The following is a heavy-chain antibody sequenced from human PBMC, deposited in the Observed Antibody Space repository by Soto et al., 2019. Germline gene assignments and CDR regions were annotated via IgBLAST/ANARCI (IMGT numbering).Heavy chain of an antibody. CDR2: ISYTGST. D-gene: IGHD2-21*02. CDR3: ARVCGGDCYSSRGIDY. J-gene: IGHJ4*02. V-gene: IGHV4-30-4*01. CDR1: GGSISGGDHY. Sequence: PSETLSLTCTVSGGSISGGDHYWSWIRQPPGKGLEWIAYISYTGSTYYNPSLKSRVTISVDTSKNQFSLKLSSVTAADTAVYYCARVCGGDCYSSRGIDYWGQGTLVTVSS.